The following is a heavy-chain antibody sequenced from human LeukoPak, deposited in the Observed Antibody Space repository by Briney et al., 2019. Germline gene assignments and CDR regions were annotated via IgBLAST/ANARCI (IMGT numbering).Heavy chain of an antibody. Sequence: SETLSLTCAVYGGSFNGYYWSWIRQPPGKGLEWIGEINHSGSTNYNPSLKSRVTVSVDTSKNQFSLKLSSVTAADTAVYYCARGRGYCSSTSCYSNWFDPWGQATLVTVSS. CDR1: GGSFNGYY. CDR2: INHSGST. CDR3: ARGRGYCSSTSCYSNWFDP. J-gene: IGHJ5*02. V-gene: IGHV4-34*01. D-gene: IGHD2-2*01.